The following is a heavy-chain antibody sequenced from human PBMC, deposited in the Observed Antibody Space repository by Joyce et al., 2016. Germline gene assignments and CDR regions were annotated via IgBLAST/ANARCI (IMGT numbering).Heavy chain of an antibody. D-gene: IGHD3-22*01. CDR3: ARVPPRYDGSTGYPY. CDR1: GYTFTNYG. Sequence: QVQLVQSGVEVKKPGTSVKVSCKTYGYTFTNYGVNWVRQAPGRGLEWKGWISAYNGNKKYAQNFQGRVTMTTDTATSTADMELRSLNSDDTAVYYCARVPPRYDGSTGYPYWGQGTLVTVSS. J-gene: IGHJ4*02. CDR2: ISAYNGNK. V-gene: IGHV1-18*04.